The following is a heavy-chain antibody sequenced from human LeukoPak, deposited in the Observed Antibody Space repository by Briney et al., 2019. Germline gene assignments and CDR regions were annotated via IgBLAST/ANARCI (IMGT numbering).Heavy chain of an antibody. J-gene: IGHJ4*02. CDR2: IKEDGSAK. CDR3: VRDSPGYGAYDFD. Sequence: GGSLRLSCAASGFTFSSYWVSWVRQAPGKGLEWVANIKEDGSAKYYVDSVKGRFTISRDNAKNSLYLQMNNLSAEDTAVYYCVRDSPGYGAYDFDWGQGTLVTVSS. D-gene: IGHD5-12*01. V-gene: IGHV3-7*01. CDR1: GFTFSSYW.